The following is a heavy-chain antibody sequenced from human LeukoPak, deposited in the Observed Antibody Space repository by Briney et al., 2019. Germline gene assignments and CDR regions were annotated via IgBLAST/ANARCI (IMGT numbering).Heavy chain of an antibody. CDR1: GGSLSGHY. CDR2: VSYTGRT. Sequence: SETLSLTCTVSGGSLSGHYWSWIRQPPGKRLEWIGYVSYTGRTKYNPSLQSRVTISIDTSKSQFSLKLSSVASADTGGYSCARLLDNDIRGDPDTFDVWGQGTTVIVSS. J-gene: IGHJ3*01. CDR3: ARLLDNDIRGDPDTFDV. V-gene: IGHV4-59*11. D-gene: IGHD3-22*01.